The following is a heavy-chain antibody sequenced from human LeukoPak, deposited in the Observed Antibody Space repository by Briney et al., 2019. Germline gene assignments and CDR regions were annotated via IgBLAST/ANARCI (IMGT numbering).Heavy chain of an antibody. Sequence: GGSLRLSCAASGFTFSTYTMYWVRQPPGKGLEWVSIIGGSGGDIHYADSVKGRFTISRDNSKNTLYLQMNSLRVEDTAIYYCAVDPNWGIHYWGQGVLVTVSS. CDR2: IGGSGGDI. V-gene: IGHV3-23*01. CDR1: GFTFSTYT. CDR3: AVDPNWGIHY. D-gene: IGHD7-27*01. J-gene: IGHJ4*02.